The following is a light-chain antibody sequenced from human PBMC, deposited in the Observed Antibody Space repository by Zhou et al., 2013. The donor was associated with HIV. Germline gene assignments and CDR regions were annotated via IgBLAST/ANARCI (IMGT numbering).Light chain of an antibody. Sequence: QSVLTQPPSVSGAPGRRVTISCTGSSSNIGAGYDVHWYQQLPGTTPKLLIYDNNNRPSGVPDRFSGSKSGNTASLTVSGLQAEDEAEYYCGSYAGSSSWIFGGGTKLTV. CDR1: SSNIGAGYD. V-gene: IGLV1-40*01. CDR2: DNN. J-gene: IGLJ2*01. CDR3: GSYAGSSSWI.